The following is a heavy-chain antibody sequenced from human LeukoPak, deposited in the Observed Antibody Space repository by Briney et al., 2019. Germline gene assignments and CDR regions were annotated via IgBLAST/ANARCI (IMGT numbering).Heavy chain of an antibody. CDR1: GYSFTDYF. CDR2: VDPEDGET. Sequence: GASVKVSCKASGYSFTDYFIHWVKQAPGKGLEWMGRVDPEDGETIYAEKFQGRVTITADTSTDTAYMQLSSLRSEDTAVYYCATVSVGETDPFDFWGQGTLVTVSS. D-gene: IGHD1-26*01. CDR3: ATVSVGETDPFDF. V-gene: IGHV1-69-2*01. J-gene: IGHJ4*02.